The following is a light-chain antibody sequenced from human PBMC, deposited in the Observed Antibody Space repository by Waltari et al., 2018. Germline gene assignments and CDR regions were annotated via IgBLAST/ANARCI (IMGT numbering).Light chain of an antibody. CDR3: QSYDSSLRGFYV. CDR1: SPNIGEGYG. CDR2: YKT. J-gene: IGLJ1*01. V-gene: IGLV1-40*01. Sequence: SVLPQPPSLSGAPGQRVTISCTGSSPNIGEGYGLQRHQQFPGPAPKLLSYYKTNRPSGVPARFSGSKSGTAASRAITGLQAEDEADYYCQSYDSSLRGFYVFGTGTKVTV.